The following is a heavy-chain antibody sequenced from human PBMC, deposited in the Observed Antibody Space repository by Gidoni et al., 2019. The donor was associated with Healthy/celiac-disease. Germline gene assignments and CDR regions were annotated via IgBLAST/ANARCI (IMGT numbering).Heavy chain of an antibody. D-gene: IGHD5-12*01. CDR1: GFTFSSYS. Sequence: EVQLVESGGGLVKPGGSLRLSCAASGFTFSSYSMNWVRQAPGKGLEWVSSISSSSSYIYYADSVKGRFTISRDNAKNSLYLQMNSLRAEDTAVYYCARKGMATIAPDYWGQGTLVTVSS. CDR3: ARKGMATIAPDY. CDR2: ISSSSSYI. V-gene: IGHV3-21*01. J-gene: IGHJ4*02.